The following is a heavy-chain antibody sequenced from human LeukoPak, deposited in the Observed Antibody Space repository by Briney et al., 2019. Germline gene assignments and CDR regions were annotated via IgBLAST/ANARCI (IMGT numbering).Heavy chain of an antibody. D-gene: IGHD6-13*01. CDR2: MFYRGST. V-gene: IGHV4-61*01. CDR3: ARAGANGIEAAGSLRY. Sequence: SETLSLTCTVPGASVSSGSYSWNWIRQPPGKGLEWIGYMFYRGSTNYNPSLKSRVTISVDSSKNQFSLNLSSVTAADTAVYYCARAGANGIEAAGSLRYWGQGTLVTVSS. J-gene: IGHJ4*02. CDR1: GASVSSGSYS.